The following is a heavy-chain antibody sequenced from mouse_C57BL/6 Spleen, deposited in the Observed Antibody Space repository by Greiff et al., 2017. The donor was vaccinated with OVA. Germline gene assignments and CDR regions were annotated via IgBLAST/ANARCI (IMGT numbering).Heavy chain of an antibody. CDR3: ATPYYYGHWYFDV. Sequence: VQLQQPGAELVKPGASVKLSCKASGYTFTSYWMHWVKQRPGQGLEWIGMIHPNSGSTNYNEKFKSKATLTVDKSSSTAYMQLSSLTSEDSAVYYCATPYYYGHWYFDVWGTGTTVTVSS. V-gene: IGHV1-64*01. D-gene: IGHD1-1*01. CDR2: IHPNSGST. CDR1: GYTFTSYW. J-gene: IGHJ1*03.